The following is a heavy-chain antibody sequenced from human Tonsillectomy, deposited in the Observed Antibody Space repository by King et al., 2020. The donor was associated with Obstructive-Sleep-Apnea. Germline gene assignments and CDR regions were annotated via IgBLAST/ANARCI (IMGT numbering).Heavy chain of an antibody. D-gene: IGHD3-10*01. CDR1: GFTFDDYA. CDR2: MNWNCGNI. CDR3: ARDRTYDHGSGSEWWFDP. Sequence: VQLVESGGVVVRPGGSLRLSCAASGFTFDDYAMIWVRQAPRKGLEWGSSMNWNCGNIRYADSVKVRFTITRDNPKNSLYLQMNSLRAEDTALYHCARDRTYDHGSGSEWWFDPWGQGTLVSVSS. V-gene: IGHV3-20*01. J-gene: IGHJ5*02.